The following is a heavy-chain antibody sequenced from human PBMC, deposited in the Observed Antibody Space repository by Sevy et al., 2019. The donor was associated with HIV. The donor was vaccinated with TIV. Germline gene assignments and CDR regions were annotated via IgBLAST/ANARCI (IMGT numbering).Heavy chain of an antibody. CDR2: FDTEDGER. D-gene: IGHD3-22*01. V-gene: IGHV1-24*01. J-gene: IGHJ4*02. CDR1: GYTLTKLS. CDR3: AATREYYYGNSGYFDY. Sequence: ASVKVSCKVSGYTLTKLSMHWVRQAPGKGLEWMGSFDTEDGERIYAQNFQGRVTMSEDTSTDTAYMDLSSLRSDDTAVYYWAATREYYYGNSGYFDYWGQGTLVTVSS.